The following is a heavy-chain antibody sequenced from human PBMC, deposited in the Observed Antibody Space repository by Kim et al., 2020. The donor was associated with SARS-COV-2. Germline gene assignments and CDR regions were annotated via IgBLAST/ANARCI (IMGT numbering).Heavy chain of an antibody. CDR3: AKDPIIVVIVTASFDI. J-gene: IGHJ3*02. CDR1: GFTFSSFA. D-gene: IGHD3-22*01. Sequence: GGSLRLSCAASGFTFSSFAMSWVRQAPGKGLEWVSGISGSGGSTYYADSVKGRFTISRDNSKNTLYLQMNSLRAEDTAIYYCAKDPIIVVIVTASFDIWGQGTMVSVSS. CDR2: ISGSGGST. V-gene: IGHV3-23*01.